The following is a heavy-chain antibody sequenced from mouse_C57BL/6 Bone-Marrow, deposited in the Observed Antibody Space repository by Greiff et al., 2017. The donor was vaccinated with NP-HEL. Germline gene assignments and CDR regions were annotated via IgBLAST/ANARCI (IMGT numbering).Heavy chain of an antibody. CDR3: ARTMVGAMDY. Sequence: EVKLMESGGGLVKPGGSLKLSCAASGFTFSDYGMHWVRQAPEKGLEWVAYISSGSSTIYYADTVKGRFTISRDNAKNTLFLQMTSLRSEDTAMYYCARTMVGAMDYWGQGTSVTVSS. J-gene: IGHJ4*01. CDR2: ISSGSSTI. D-gene: IGHD2-3*01. CDR1: GFTFSDYG. V-gene: IGHV5-17*01.